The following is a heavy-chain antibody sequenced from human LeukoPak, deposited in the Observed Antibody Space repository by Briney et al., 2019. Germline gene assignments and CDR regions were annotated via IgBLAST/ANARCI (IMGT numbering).Heavy chain of an antibody. J-gene: IGHJ6*03. V-gene: IGHV1-8*01. CDR1: GYTFTSYD. CDR3: ARAPTWSSTSYNYYYMDV. Sequence: ASVKVSCKASGYTFTSYDINWVRQATGQGLEWMGWMNPNSGNTGSAQKFQGRVTMTKNTSISTAYMELSSLRSEDTALYYCARAPTWSSTSYNYYYMDVWGKGTTVTISS. D-gene: IGHD3-3*01. CDR2: MNPNSGNT.